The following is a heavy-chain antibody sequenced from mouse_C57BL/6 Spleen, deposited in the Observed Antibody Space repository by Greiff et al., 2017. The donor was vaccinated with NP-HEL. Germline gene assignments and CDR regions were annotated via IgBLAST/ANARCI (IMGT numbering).Heavy chain of an antibody. V-gene: IGHV1-15*01. Sequence: VQLQQSGAELVRPGASVTLSCKASGYTFTDYEMHWVKQTPVHGLEWIGAIDPETGGTAYNQKFKGKAILTADKSSSTAYMELRSLTSEDSSVYYCTEGDDYYAMDYWGQGTSVTVSS. CDR3: TEGDDYYAMDY. J-gene: IGHJ4*01. CDR1: GYTFTDYE. CDR2: IDPETGGT.